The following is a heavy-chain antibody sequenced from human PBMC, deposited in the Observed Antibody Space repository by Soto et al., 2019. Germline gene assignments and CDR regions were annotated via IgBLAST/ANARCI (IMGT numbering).Heavy chain of an antibody. CDR2: IYYSGST. CDR3: ARVGTPLHDYRFDY. CDR1: GGSISSGGYY. V-gene: IGHV4-31*03. J-gene: IGHJ4*02. Sequence: ASETLSLTCTVSGGSISSGGYYWSWIRQHPGKGLEWIGYIYYSGSTYYNPSLKSRVTISVDTSKNQFSLKLSSVTAADTAVYYCARVGTPLHDYRFDYWGQGTLVTVPS. D-gene: IGHD4-17*01.